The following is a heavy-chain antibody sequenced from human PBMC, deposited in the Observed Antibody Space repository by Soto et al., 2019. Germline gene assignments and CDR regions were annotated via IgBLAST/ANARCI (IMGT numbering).Heavy chain of an antibody. CDR2: INAGNGNT. Sequence: QVQLVQSGAEVKKPGASVKVSCKASGYTFTSYAMHWVRQAPGQRLEWMGWINAGNGNTKHSQKFQGRVTITRDTYVSKAYLELRSLRSEDTAVYYCARDKGPYYYDSRGYYGFDYWGRGTLVTVSS. CDR1: GYTFTSYA. J-gene: IGHJ4*02. V-gene: IGHV1-3*01. CDR3: ARDKGPYYYDSRGYYGFDY. D-gene: IGHD3-22*01.